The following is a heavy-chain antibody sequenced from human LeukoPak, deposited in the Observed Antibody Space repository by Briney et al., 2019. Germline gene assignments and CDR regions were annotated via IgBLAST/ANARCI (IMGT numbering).Heavy chain of an antibody. Sequence: GGSLRLSCAASGFTFSNAWMSWVRQAPGKGLEWVGRIKSKTDGGTTDYAAPVKGRFTISRGDSKNTLYLQMNSLRAEDTAVYYCAKTYGAYSSSWTFDYWGQGALVTVSS. CDR1: GFTFSNAW. J-gene: IGHJ4*01. D-gene: IGHD6-13*01. V-gene: IGHV3-15*01. CDR3: AKTYGAYSSSWTFDY. CDR2: IKSKTDGGTT.